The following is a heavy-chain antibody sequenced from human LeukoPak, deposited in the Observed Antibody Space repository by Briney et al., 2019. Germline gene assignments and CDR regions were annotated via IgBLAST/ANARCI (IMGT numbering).Heavy chain of an antibody. J-gene: IGHJ3*02. CDR1: GGSISISNW. CDR2: IYHSGST. D-gene: IGHD3-22*01. V-gene: IGHV4-4*02. Sequence: SGTLSLTCPVSGGSISISNWWSWVRQPPGKGLEWIGEIYHSGSTNYNPSLKSRVTISVDTSKHQFSLKLSSVTAADTAVYYCASSGLFSRDAFDIWGQGTMVTVSS. CDR3: ASSGLFSRDAFDI.